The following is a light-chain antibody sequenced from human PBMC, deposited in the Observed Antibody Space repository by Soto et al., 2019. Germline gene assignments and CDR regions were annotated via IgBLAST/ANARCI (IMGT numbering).Light chain of an antibody. Sequence: EIVMTQSQATLSVSPGEGATLSCKAIQNVYNNLAWYQQRPGQPPRLLIYDASTRATGISARFSGSGYGTEFTLAISGLQSEDFAVYFCQQCRNWPLTFGGGTKVEIK. V-gene: IGKV3-15*01. J-gene: IGKJ4*01. CDR3: QQCRNWPLT. CDR1: QNVYNN. CDR2: DAS.